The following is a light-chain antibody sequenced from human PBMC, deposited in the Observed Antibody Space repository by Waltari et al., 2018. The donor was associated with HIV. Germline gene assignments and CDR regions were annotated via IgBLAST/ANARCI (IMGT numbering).Light chain of an antibody. CDR2: LNSDGSH. CDR1: SGHSNYA. V-gene: IGLV4-69*01. J-gene: IGLJ3*02. Sequence: QLVLTQSPSASASLGASVKLTCTLTSGHSNYAIAWHQQQPEKGPRYLMNLNSDGSHNKGDGIPDRFSGSSSGAERYLTISSLQSEDEADYYCSSYAGSNNLVFGGGTKLTVL. CDR3: SSYAGSNNLV.